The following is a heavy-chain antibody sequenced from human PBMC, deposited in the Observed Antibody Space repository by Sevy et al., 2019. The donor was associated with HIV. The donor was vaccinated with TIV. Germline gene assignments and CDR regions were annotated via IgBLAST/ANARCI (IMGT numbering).Heavy chain of an antibody. CDR1: GVSISSGAYS. Sequence: SETLSLTCAVSGVSISSGAYSWNWIRQPPGKGLEWIGYIYHTGTTYYNPSLKSRITISLDRSKNQFSLRLSSVTAADTAVYFCARDGGTMTTPGSFDIWGQRTMVTVS. CDR3: ARDGGTMTTPGSFDI. V-gene: IGHV4-30-2*01. D-gene: IGHD4-17*01. CDR2: IYHTGTT. J-gene: IGHJ3*02.